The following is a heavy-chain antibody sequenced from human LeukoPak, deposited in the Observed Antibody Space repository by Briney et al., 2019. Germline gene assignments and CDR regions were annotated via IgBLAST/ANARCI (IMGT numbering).Heavy chain of an antibody. Sequence: GGSLRLSCVASGFTFNKYWMSWFRQAPGKGLEWVANIKPDGSEKYYVDSVKGRFTISRDNSKNTLYLQMNSLRAEDTAVYYCAKDVLGTSISSWEDYWGQGTLVTVSS. J-gene: IGHJ4*02. CDR3: AKDVLGTSISSWEDY. D-gene: IGHD2-2*01. CDR1: GFTFNKYW. V-gene: IGHV3-7*03. CDR2: IKPDGSEK.